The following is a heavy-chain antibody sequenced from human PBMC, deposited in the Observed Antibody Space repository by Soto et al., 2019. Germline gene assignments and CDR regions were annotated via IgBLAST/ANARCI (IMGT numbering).Heavy chain of an antibody. J-gene: IGHJ6*02. CDR2: ISGGGGGT. CDR3: AKVSSLRYFDWLPHGMDV. Sequence: SGGSLRLSCAASGFTVSNNYMSWVRQAPGKGLEWVSSISGGGGGTYYADSVKGRLTISRDNSKNTLYLQMNSLRAEDTAVYYCAKVSSLRYFDWLPHGMDVWGQGTTVTVSS. CDR1: GFTVSNNY. V-gene: IGHV3-23*01. D-gene: IGHD3-9*01.